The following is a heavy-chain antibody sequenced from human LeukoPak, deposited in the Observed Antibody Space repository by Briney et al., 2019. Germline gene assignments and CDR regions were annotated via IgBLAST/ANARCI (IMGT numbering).Heavy chain of an antibody. CDR2: ISAYNGNT. J-gene: IGHJ4*02. D-gene: IGHD2-2*01. CDR1: GHTFTSYG. CDR3: ARTVSCSSTSCYLSDY. Sequence: GASVKVSCKASGHTFTSYGISWVRQAPGQGLEWMGWISAYNGNTNYAQKLQGRVTMTTDTSTSTAYMELRSLRSDDTAVYYWARTVSCSSTSCYLSDYWGQGTLVTVSS. V-gene: IGHV1-18*01.